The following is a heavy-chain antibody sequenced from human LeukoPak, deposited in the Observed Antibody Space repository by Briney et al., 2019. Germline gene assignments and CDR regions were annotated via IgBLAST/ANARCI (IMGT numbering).Heavy chain of an antibody. D-gene: IGHD2-15*01. CDR1: GFSFSDAW. Sequence: GSLRLSCAASGFSFSDAWMNWVRQAPGKGLEWVGHIKSKVDGGTPDYVAPVKGRFTISRDDSRNTLYLQMSSLNTEDTAVYYCTTRSPARYCSDGACYSGADYWGQGTLVTVSS. V-gene: IGHV3-15*07. CDR3: TTRSPARYCSDGACYSGADY. CDR2: IKSKVDGGTP. J-gene: IGHJ4*02.